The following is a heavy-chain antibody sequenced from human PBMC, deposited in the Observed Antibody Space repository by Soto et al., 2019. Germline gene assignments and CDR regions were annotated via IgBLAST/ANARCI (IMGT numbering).Heavy chain of an antibody. D-gene: IGHD3-22*01. V-gene: IGHV3-74*01. J-gene: IGHJ4*02. Sequence: EVQLVESGGGLVQAGGSLRLSCAASGFTFSSYWMHWVRQAPGKGLVWVSRIKSDGSGTSYADSVKGRLTISRDNAKNTLYLQMNSLRAEDTAVYYCARGDGDYYDGNGYLGRHWGQGTLVTVSS. CDR3: ARGDGDYYDGNGYLGRH. CDR2: IKSDGSGT. CDR1: GFTFSSYW.